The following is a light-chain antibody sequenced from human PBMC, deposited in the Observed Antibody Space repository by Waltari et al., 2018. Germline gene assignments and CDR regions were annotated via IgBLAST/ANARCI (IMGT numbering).Light chain of an antibody. V-gene: IGKV4-1*01. Sequence: DIVMTQSHDSLAVSLGEKATANCKSSHTVLYADNNNYLAWYQQKPGQPPKLLIDWASNRQSGVPDRFSGSGSGTDFTLTISSLQPEDVAVYYCQQYFGTPVTFGQGTKVEIK. J-gene: IGKJ2*01. CDR1: HTVLYADNNNY. CDR2: WAS. CDR3: QQYFGTPVT.